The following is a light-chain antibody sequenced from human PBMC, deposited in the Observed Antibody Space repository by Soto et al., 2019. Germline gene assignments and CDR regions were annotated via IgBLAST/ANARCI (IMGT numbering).Light chain of an antibody. CDR2: KSS. Sequence: DLQMTQSPSTLSASVGDRVTITCRASQSINSWLAWYQQKPGKAPKLLIYKSSSLESGVPLRFSSGAYRPEFTLTISSLQPDDFSTYYCQKYNSLWTSGQGTKVEIK. CDR1: QSINSW. V-gene: IGKV1-5*03. J-gene: IGKJ1*01. CDR3: QKYNSLWT.